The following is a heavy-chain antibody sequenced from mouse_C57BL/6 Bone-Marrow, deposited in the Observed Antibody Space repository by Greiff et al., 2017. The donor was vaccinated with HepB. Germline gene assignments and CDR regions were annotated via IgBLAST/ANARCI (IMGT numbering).Heavy chain of an antibody. CDR1: GYTFTDYY. D-gene: IGHD1-1*01. V-gene: IGHV1-26*01. J-gene: IGHJ2*01. Sequence: FQLQQSGPELVKPGASVKISCKASGYTFTDYYMNWVKQSHGKSLEWIGDINPNNGGTSYNQKFKGKATLTVDKSSSTAYMELRSLTSEDSAVYYCARMADYYGSSYGYWGQGTTLTVSS. CDR2: INPNNGGT. CDR3: ARMADYYGSSYGY.